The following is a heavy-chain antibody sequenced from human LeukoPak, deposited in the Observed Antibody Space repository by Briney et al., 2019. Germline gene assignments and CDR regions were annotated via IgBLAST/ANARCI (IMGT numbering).Heavy chain of an antibody. CDR1: GGSFSGYY. V-gene: IGHV4-34*01. CDR2: INHSGST. D-gene: IGHD5-18*01. CDR3: ARAAKGYSYGTHYSYYFYMDV. J-gene: IGHJ6*03. Sequence: SETLSLTCAVYGGSFSGYYWSWIRQPPGKGLEWIGEINHSGSTNYNPSLKSRVTISLDTSKNQFSLKLSSVTAADTAVYYCARAAKGYSYGTHYSYYFYMDVWGKGTTVTVSS.